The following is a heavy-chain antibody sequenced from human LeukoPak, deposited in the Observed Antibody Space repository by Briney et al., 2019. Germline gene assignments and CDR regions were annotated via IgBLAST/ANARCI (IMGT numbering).Heavy chain of an antibody. CDR1: GGSISSSSYY. V-gene: IGHV4-39*07. CDR2: IYYSGST. Sequence: SETLSLTCTVSGGSISSSSYYWGWIRQPPGKGLEWIGSIYYSGSTYYNPSLKSRVTISVDTSKNQFSLKLSSVTAADTAVYYCARDNVEEQWLVLADYWGQGTLVTVSS. CDR3: ARDNVEEQWLVLADY. J-gene: IGHJ4*02. D-gene: IGHD6-19*01.